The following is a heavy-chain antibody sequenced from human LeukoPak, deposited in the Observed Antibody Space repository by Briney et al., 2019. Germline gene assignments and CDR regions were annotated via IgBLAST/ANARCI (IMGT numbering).Heavy chain of an antibody. Sequence: GGSLRLSCAASGFTFSSCAMHWVRQAPGKGLEWVAVIWYDGSNKYYADSVKGRSTISRDNSKNTLYLQMNSLRADDTAVYYCARSGDYLGDYYYYYYMDVWGKGTTVTVSS. D-gene: IGHD4-17*01. CDR3: ARSGDYLGDYYYYYYMDV. V-gene: IGHV3-33*01. CDR2: IWYDGSNK. J-gene: IGHJ6*03. CDR1: GFTFSSCA.